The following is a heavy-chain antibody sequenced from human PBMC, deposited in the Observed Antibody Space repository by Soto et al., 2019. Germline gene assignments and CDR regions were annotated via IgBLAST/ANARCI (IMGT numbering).Heavy chain of an antibody. V-gene: IGHV5-51*01. CDR1: GDIFTNCW. CDR2: IYPGDSET. CDR3: SRPGRFRYTSSFDY. Sequence: GEALKISCKGSGDIFTNCWIGWVRQMPGKGLEWMGIIYPGDSETRYSPSFQGQVTISADKSTSTAYLQWSSLKASDTAIYYCSRPGRFRYTSSFDYWGQGTQVTVSS. D-gene: IGHD6-6*01. J-gene: IGHJ4*02.